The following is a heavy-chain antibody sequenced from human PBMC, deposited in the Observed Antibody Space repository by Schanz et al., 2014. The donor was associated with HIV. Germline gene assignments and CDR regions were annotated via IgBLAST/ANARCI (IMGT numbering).Heavy chain of an antibody. J-gene: IGHJ6*02. Sequence: EVQLVASGGGLVQPGRSLRLSCAVSGFTFDDYAMHWVRQAPGKGLEWVSGISWNSGRIGYADSVKGRFTISRDNAKNSLYLQMNSLRAEDTALYYCAKGTNYYGSGSYHYYYGMDVWGLGTTVTVSS. D-gene: IGHD3-10*01. CDR1: GFTFDDYA. CDR2: ISWNSGRI. V-gene: IGHV3-9*01. CDR3: AKGTNYYGSGSYHYYYGMDV.